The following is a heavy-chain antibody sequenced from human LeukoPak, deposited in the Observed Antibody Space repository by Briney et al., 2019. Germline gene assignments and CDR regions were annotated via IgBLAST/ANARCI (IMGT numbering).Heavy chain of an antibody. CDR1: GYTFTGYY. CDR3: ARDGRILLSGGWFDP. J-gene: IGHJ5*02. V-gene: IGHV1-18*04. Sequence: ASVKVSCKASGYTFTGYYMHWVRQAPGQGLEWMGWINAYNGNTNYAQKLQGRVTMTTDTSTSTAYMELRSLRSDDTAVYYCARDGRILLSGGWFDPWGQGTLVTVSS. CDR2: INAYNGNT. D-gene: IGHD3-10*01.